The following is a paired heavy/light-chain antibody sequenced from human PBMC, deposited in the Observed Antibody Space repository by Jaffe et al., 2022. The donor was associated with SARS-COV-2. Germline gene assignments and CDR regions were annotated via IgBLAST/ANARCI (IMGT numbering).Light chain of an antibody. CDR1: SSDVGSYNY. V-gene: IGLV2-14*01. CDR3: SSYTSGVDVV. J-gene: IGLJ2*01. Sequence: QSALTQPASVSGSPGQSITISCTGTSSDVGSYNYVSWYQQHPGKAPKLIIYDVSNRPSGVSYRFSGSKSGNTASLTISGLQAEDEADYHCSSYTSGVDVVFGGGTKVTVL. CDR2: DVS.
Heavy chain of an antibody. D-gene: IGHD3-10*01. CDR3: ARTIIIGRGVAPPSLDV. CDR1: GGSVSSGNYY. J-gene: IGHJ6*04. V-gene: IGHV4-61*01. CDR2: IFYSGSS. Sequence: QVQLQESGPGLVRPSETLSLTCTVSGGSVSSGNYYWSWIRQPPGKGLEWIGYIFYSGSSKYNPSLRGRATISLDMSKNQFSLKLSSVTAADTALYYCARTIIIGRGVAPPSLDVWGRGTTVAVSS.